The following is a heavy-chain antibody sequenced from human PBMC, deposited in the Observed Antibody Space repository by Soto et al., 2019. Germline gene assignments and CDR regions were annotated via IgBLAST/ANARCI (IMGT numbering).Heavy chain of an antibody. V-gene: IGHV3-23*01. CDR3: AKQDYGDYGPDDYFDY. J-gene: IGHJ4*02. D-gene: IGHD4-17*01. CDR1: GFTFSSYA. Sequence: EVQLLESGGGLVQPGGSLRLSCAASGFTFSSYAMSWVRQAPGKGLEWVSAISGSGGSTYYADSVKGRFTISRDNSKNTLYRQMNSLRAEDTAVYYCAKQDYGDYGPDDYFDYWGQGTLVTVSS. CDR2: ISGSGGST.